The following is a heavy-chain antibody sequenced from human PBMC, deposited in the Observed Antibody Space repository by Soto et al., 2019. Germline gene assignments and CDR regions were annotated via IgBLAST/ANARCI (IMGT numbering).Heavy chain of an antibody. D-gene: IGHD3-22*01. J-gene: IGHJ4*02. CDR3: QTYYYDSSGSQTSAQVYYFDY. CDR2: ISYDGSNK. CDR1: GFTFSSYG. V-gene: IGHV3-30*03. Sequence: PGGSLRLSCAASGFTFSSYGMHWVRQAPGKGLEWVAVISYDGSNKYYADSVKGRFTISRDNSKNTLYLQMNSLRAEDTAVYYCQTYYYDSSGSQTSAQVYYFDYWGQGTLVTVSS.